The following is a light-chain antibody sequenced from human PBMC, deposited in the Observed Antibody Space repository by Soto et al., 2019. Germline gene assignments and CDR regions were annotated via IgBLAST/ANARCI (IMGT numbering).Light chain of an antibody. CDR2: GNS. CDR3: QSYDSNLSVV. CDR1: SSNIGTGYD. Sequence: QSVLTQAPSVSGAPGQRVTISCTGSSSNIGTGYDVHWYQQLPGTAPKLLIYGNSNRPSGVPDRFSGSKSGTSASQAITGLQAEDEADYYCQSYDSNLSVVFGGGTKVTVL. V-gene: IGLV1-40*01. J-gene: IGLJ2*01.